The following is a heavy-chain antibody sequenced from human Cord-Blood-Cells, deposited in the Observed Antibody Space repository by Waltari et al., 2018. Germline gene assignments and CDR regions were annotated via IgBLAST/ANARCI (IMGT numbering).Heavy chain of an antibody. CDR3: AKDLDY. CDR2: IWYDGSNK. Sequence: QVQLVESGGGVVQPGRSLRLSCSASGFTFSSCGMHWVRQAPGKGLEWVAVIWYDGSNKYYADSVKGRFTISRDNSKNTLYLQMNSLRAEDTAMYYCAKDLDYWGQGTLVTVSS. CDR1: GFTFSSCG. J-gene: IGHJ4*02. V-gene: IGHV3-30*18.